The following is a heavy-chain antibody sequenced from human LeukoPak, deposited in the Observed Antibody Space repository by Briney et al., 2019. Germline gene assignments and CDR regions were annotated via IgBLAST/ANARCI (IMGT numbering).Heavy chain of an antibody. V-gene: IGHV5-51*01. CDR2: IYPGDSDT. CDR3: ARIFPDYYYGMDV. J-gene: IGHJ6*02. Sequence: KVGESLKISCKGSGYSFTSYWIGWVRQMPGKGLEWMGIIYPGDSDTRYSPSFQGQVTISADKSISTAYLQWSSLKASDTAMYYCARIFPDYYYGMDVWGQGTTVTVSS. CDR1: GYSFTSYW.